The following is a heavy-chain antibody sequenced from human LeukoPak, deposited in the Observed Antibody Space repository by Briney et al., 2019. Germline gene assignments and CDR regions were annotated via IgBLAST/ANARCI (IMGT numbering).Heavy chain of an antibody. CDR2: ISAYNGNT. Sequence: ASVKVSCKASGYTFTSYYMHWVRQAPGQGLEWMGWISAYNGNTNYAQKLQGRVTMTTDTSTSTAYMELRSLRSDDTAVYYCAVVVVPAAIVGDYYGMDVWGQGTTVTVSS. D-gene: IGHD2-2*02. CDR1: GYTFTSYY. CDR3: AVVVVPAAIVGDYYGMDV. J-gene: IGHJ6*02. V-gene: IGHV1-18*04.